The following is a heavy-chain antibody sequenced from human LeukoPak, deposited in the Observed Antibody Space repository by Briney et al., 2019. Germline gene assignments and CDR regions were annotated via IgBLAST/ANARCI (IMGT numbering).Heavy chain of an antibody. CDR1: GVTFSSYV. D-gene: IGHD6-13*01. J-gene: IGHJ4*02. CDR3: AKRCGIAAADTCHY. CDR2: ISGSGGGT. V-gene: IGHV3-23*01. Sequence: GGSLRLSCEASGVTFSSYVMSWVRQAPGKGPEWVSGISGSGGGTYYADSVKGRFAISRDNSKNTLYLQMNSLRAEDTAVYYCAKRCGIAAADTCHYWGQGTLVTVSS.